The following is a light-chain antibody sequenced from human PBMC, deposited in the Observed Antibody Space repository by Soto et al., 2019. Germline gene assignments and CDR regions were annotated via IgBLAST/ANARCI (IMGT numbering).Light chain of an antibody. V-gene: IGKV3-20*01. Sequence: DIVWTHSPLSLPVTRGARASISCRSIQSLLDRDDGNTYLDWYQQKPGQAPRLLIYGTSSRATGIPDRFSGSGSGTDFTLTISRLQPEDFAAYYCQQYGNSPITFGQGTRLEI. CDR3: QQYGNSPIT. CDR1: QSLLDRDDGNTY. CDR2: GTS. J-gene: IGKJ5*01.